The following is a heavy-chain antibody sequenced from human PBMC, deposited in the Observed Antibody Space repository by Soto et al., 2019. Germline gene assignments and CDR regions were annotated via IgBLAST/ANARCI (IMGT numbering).Heavy chain of an antibody. CDR2: TYYRSKWYN. J-gene: IGHJ3*02. D-gene: IGHD3-22*01. Sequence: SRTLSLTCAISRDSVSSNSAAWNWIRQSPSRGLEWLGRTYYRSKWYNDYAVSVKSRITINPDTSKNQFSLQLNSVTPEDTAVYYCARDGYYYDSSGYLYTFDIWGQGTMVTVS. CDR1: RDSVSSNSAA. CDR3: ARDGYYYDSSGYLYTFDI. V-gene: IGHV6-1*01.